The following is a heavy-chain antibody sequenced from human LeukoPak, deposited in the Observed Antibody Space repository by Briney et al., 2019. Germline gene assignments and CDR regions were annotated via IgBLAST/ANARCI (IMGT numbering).Heavy chain of an antibody. CDR2: IKYDGAEQ. CDR3: AREVQRPLDF. CDR1: GFPFSSYW. V-gene: IGHV3-7*01. J-gene: IGHJ4*02. Sequence: GGSLRLSCVASGFPFSSYWMSWVRQAPGKGLKWVANIKYDGAEQYYVDSVRGRFTISRDNAKNSVSLQMNSLRAEDTAVYYCAREVQRPLDFWGQGILVTVSS.